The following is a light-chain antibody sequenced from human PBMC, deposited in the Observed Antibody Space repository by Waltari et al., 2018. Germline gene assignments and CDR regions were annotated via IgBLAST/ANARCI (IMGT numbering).Light chain of an antibody. V-gene: IGLV2-14*03. CDR1: SSDVGDDKY. CDR2: EVS. CDR3: SSYTTTSTVL. Sequence: QSALTQPASVSGSPGQSIIISCTGTSSDVGDDKYVSWYQQHPGKAPKLMIYEVSNRPSGVSERFSGSKSGNTASLTSSGLQADDEAAYYCSSYTTTSTVLFGGGTELTVL. J-gene: IGLJ2*01.